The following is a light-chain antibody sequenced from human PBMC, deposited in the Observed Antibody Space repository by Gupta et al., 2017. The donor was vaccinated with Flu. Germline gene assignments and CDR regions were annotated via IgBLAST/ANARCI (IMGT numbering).Light chain of an antibody. CDR3: SSYAGSNNYV. Sequence: QSALTQPPSASGSPGQSVTISCTGTSSDVGGYNLVSWYQQHPGKAPTLMIYEVTNRPSGVPDRFSGSKSVNTASLTVSGLQAEDEADYYCSSYAGSNNYVFGTGTKVTVL. CDR1: SSDVGGYNL. J-gene: IGLJ1*01. CDR2: EVT. V-gene: IGLV2-8*01.